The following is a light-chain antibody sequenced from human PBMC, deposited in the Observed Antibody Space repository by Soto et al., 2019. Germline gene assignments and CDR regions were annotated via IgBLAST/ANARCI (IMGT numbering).Light chain of an antibody. J-gene: IGLJ2*01. CDR1: SSDVGGYNY. CDR3: SSYTRRSTVV. V-gene: IGLV2-14*01. Sequence: QSALTQPASMSGSPGQSITISCTGTSSDVGGYNYVSWYQRHPGKAPKLMIYDVSNRHSGVSKRFSGSKSGNTASLTISGLKAEDEADYYCSSYTRRSTVVFGGGTKLTVL. CDR2: DVS.